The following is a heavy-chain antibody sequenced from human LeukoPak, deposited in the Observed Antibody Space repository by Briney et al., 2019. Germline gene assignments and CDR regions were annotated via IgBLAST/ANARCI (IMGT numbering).Heavy chain of an antibody. CDR2: IYHSGIT. CDR1: GYSISTGYY. D-gene: IGHD2-21*01. CDR3: TRFSTASSRPAYY. V-gene: IGHV4-38-2*01. J-gene: IGHJ4*02. Sequence: PSETLSLTCAVSGYSISTGYYWGWIRQSPGKGLEWIGNIYHSGITHYNPSLQGRVTLSVDTSKNQFSQNLNSVTAADTAVYYCTRFSTASSRPAYYWGQGTLVIVSS.